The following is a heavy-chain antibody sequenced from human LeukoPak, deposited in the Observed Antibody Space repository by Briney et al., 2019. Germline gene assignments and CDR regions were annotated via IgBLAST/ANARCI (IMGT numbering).Heavy chain of an antibody. CDR2: IRYDGRNK. V-gene: IGHV3-30*02. CDR3: AKDSGDDNYDFDY. J-gene: IGHJ4*02. Sequence: GGSLRLSCAASGFTFSGYGMHWVRQAPGKGLEWVAVIRYDGRNKYYADSVKGRFTISRDNSKNTLDLQMNSLRGEDTAVYYCAKDSGDDNYDFDYWGQGTLVTVSS. D-gene: IGHD5-24*01. CDR1: GFTFSGYG.